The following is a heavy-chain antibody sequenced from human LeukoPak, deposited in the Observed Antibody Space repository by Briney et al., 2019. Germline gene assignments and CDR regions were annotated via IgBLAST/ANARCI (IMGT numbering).Heavy chain of an antibody. CDR2: IYSSGDT. D-gene: IGHD6-13*01. CDR3: ANLAAAGEYFQH. CDR1: GLTVSSNY. Sequence: GGSLRLSCAASGLTVSSNYMSWVRQAPGKGLEWVSVIYSSGDTYYTDSVKGRFTISRDNSKNTLYLQMNSLGAEDTAVYYCANLAAAGEYFQHWGQGTLVTVSS. V-gene: IGHV3-66*01. J-gene: IGHJ1*01.